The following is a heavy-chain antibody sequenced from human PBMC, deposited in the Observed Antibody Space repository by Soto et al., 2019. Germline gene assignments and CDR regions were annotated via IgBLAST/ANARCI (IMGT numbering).Heavy chain of an antibody. V-gene: IGHV4-59*01. D-gene: IGHD2-15*01. CDR1: GDSFSRYK. J-gene: IGHJ4*02. Sequence: KTSETLSLTCTVSGDSFSRYKWSWIRQPPGKGLEYIGYMYSSGYTDYNPSPKSRVTMSLDTSKNQYSLKLTSATAADTAVYYCAREWSAFDYWGQGTLVTVSS. CDR3: AREWSAFDY. CDR2: MYSSGYT.